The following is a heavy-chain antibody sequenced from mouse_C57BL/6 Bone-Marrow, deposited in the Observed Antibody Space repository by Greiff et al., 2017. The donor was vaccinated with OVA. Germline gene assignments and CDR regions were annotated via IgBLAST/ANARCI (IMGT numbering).Heavy chain of an antibody. CDR3: AREYSSGWRFAY. CDR2: ISYDGSN. V-gene: IGHV3-6*01. CDR1: GYSITSGYY. D-gene: IGHD3-2*02. J-gene: IGHJ3*01. Sequence: ESGPGLVKPSQSLSLTCSVTGYSITSGYYWNWIRQFPGNKLEWMGYISYDGSNNYNPSLKNRISITRDTSKNQFFLKLNSVTTEDTATYYCAREYSSGWRFAYWGQGTLVTVSA.